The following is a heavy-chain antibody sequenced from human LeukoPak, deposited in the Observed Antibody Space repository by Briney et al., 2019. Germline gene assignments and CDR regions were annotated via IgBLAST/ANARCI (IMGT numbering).Heavy chain of an antibody. D-gene: IGHD4-11*01. J-gene: IGHJ4*02. Sequence: SQTLSLTCTVSGVSISSGDYYWSWIRQPPGKGLEWIGYIYYSGSTYYNPSLKSRVTISVDTSKNQFSLKLSSVTAADTAVYYCARGGGTVDGFNYWGQGTLVTVSS. CDR2: IYYSGST. CDR3: ARGGGTVDGFNY. CDR1: GVSISSGDYY. V-gene: IGHV4-30-4*01.